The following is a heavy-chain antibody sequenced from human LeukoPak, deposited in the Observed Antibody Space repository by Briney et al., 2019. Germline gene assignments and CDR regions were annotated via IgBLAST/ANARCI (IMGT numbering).Heavy chain of an antibody. CDR1: GFTFSSYD. CDR3: ARRAGAYSHPYDY. D-gene: IGHD4/OR15-4a*01. J-gene: IGHJ4*02. V-gene: IGHV3-53*01. Sequence: GGSLRLSCAASGFTFSSYDIHWVRQAPGKGLEWVSFIYSDNTHYSDSVKGRFTISRDNSKNTLYLQMNSLRAEDTAVHYCARRAGAYSHPYDYWGQGTLVTVSS. CDR2: IYSDNT.